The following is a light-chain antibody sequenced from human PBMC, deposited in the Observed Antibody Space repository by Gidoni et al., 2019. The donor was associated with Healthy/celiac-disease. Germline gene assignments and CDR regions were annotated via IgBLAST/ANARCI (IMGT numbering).Light chain of an antibody. CDR2: WAS. CDR3: QQYYSTPWT. V-gene: IGKV4-1*01. J-gene: IGKJ1*01. CDR1: QSILYSSNNKNY. Sequence: DIVMTQSPDSLAMSLGERATINCKSSQSILYSSNNKNYLAWYQQQPGHPPKLLIYWASTRESGVPDRFSGSGSGTDFTLTISSLQAEDVAVYYCQQYYSTPWTCXXXTKVEIK.